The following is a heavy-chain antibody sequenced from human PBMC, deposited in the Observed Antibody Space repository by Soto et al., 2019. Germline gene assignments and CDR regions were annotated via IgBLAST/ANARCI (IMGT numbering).Heavy chain of an antibody. CDR3: ARVSLRFLEWLSKFDFDY. CDR1: GGTFSSYG. V-gene: IGHV1-18*01. D-gene: IGHD3-3*01. J-gene: IGHJ4*02. Sequence: ASVKLSCRASGGTFSSYGISWLRQAPRQGLEWMGWISAYNGNTNYEQKLQGRVTMTTDTSTSTAYMELRSLRYDDTAVYYCARVSLRFLEWLSKFDFDYWGQGTLVTVSS. CDR2: ISAYNGNT.